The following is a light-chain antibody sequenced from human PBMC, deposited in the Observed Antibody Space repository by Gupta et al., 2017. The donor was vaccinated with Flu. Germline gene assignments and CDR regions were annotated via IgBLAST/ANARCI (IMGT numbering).Light chain of an antibody. CDR2: RDS. CDR3: QSAGSIRPYFVV. J-gene: IGLJ2*01. CDR1: ALPNQY. Sequence: ELTQPPSVSVSPGQTARITCSGDALPNQYAYWYQQKPGQAPVLVIYRDSERPSGILDLFSGSSSGTTVTLTIGGVQAEGEADYYCQSAGSIRPYFVVCGGGTKLTVL. V-gene: IGLV3-25*02.